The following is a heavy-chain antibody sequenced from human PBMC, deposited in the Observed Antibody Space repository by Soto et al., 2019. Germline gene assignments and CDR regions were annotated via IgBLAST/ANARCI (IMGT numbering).Heavy chain of an antibody. Sequence: EVQLLESGGGLVQPGGSLRLSCAASGFTFSSYAMRWVRQAPVKGLEWVSAISGSGGSTYYADSVKGRFTISRDNSKNTLDQQMNSLRGEDTAVYYWARRGSGSYYDYWGQGALVTVSS. D-gene: IGHD1-26*01. V-gene: IGHV3-23*01. CDR2: ISGSGGST. J-gene: IGHJ4*02. CDR1: GFTFSSYA. CDR3: ARRGSGSYYDY.